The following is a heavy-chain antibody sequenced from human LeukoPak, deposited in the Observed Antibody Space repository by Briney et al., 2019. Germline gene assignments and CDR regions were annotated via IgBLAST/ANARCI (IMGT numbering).Heavy chain of an antibody. CDR1: GLTFSSSW. J-gene: IGHJ4*02. D-gene: IGHD2/OR15-2a*01. CDR2: INPDGIKR. V-gene: IGHV3-7*01. Sequence: GGSLRLSCAVSGLTFSSSWMDWVRQAPGKGLEWVASINPDGIKRYSADSVKGRFTISRDNARNSLYLQMDSLRVEDTAFYYCARDLAFSRLDYWGQGVLVTISS. CDR3: ARDLAFSRLDY.